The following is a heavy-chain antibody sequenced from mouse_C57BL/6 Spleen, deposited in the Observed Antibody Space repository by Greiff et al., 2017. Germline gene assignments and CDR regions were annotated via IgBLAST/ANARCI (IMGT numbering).Heavy chain of an antibody. V-gene: IGHV5-17*01. J-gene: IGHJ1*03. Sequence: DVMLVESGGGLVKPGGSLKLSCAASGFTFSDYGMHWVRQAPEKGLEWVAYISSGSSTIYYADTVKGRFTISRDNAKTTLFLQMTSLRSEDTAMYYCARSRFSWYVDVWGTGTTVTVSS. CDR2: ISSGSSTI. CDR3: ARSRFSWYVDV. CDR1: GFTFSDYG.